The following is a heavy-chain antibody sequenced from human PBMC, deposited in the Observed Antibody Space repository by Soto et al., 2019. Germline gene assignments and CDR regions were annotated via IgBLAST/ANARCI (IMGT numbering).Heavy chain of an antibody. J-gene: IGHJ6*02. CDR1: GYTLTELS. D-gene: IGHD1-20*01. CDR2: IKPDGSEQ. V-gene: IGHV3-7*01. Sequence: SCKVSGYTLTELSVHWVRQAPGKGPEWVANIKPDGSEQYYVDSVKGRFTISRDNANNSLYLQMNSLRAEDTAVYFCARGNWNYYYGFDVWGQGTTVTVSS. CDR3: ARGNWNYYYGFDV.